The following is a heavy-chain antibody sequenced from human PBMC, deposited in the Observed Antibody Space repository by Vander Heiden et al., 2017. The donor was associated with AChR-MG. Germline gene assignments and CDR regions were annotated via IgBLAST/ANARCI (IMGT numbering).Heavy chain of an antibody. CDR3: ARIGGDYYLGGVDY. V-gene: IGHV1-69*06. D-gene: IGHD4-17*01. J-gene: IGHJ4*02. CDR1: GGTFSSYA. CDR2: IIPIFGTA. Sequence: QVQLVQSGAEVKKPGSSVKVSCKASGGTFSSYAISWVRQAPGQGLEWMGGIIPIFGTANYAHKVQGRVTITADKSTSTAYMELSSLRSEDTAVYYCARIGGDYYLGGVDYWGQGTLVTVSS.